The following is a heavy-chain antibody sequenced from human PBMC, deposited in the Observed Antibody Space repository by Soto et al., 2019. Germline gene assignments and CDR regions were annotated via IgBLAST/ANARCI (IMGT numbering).Heavy chain of an antibody. D-gene: IGHD2-21*02. CDR2: INAGNGNT. Sequence: GASVKVSCKTSGYTFTSYAMHWVRQAPGQRLEWMGWINAGNGNTKYSQKFQGRVTITRDTSASTAYMELSSLRSEDTAVYFCARPQCSGGDCYAGDFDGWGQGTPVTVSS. V-gene: IGHV1-3*01. CDR1: GYTFTSYA. CDR3: ARPQCSGGDCYAGDFDG. J-gene: IGHJ4*02.